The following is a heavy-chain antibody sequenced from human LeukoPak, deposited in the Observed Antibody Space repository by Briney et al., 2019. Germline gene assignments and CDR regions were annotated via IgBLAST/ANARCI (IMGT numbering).Heavy chain of an antibody. J-gene: IGHJ5*02. D-gene: IGHD3-9*01. CDR3: ARDRYPVGGLRYFDWPAPFDP. Sequence: QPGGSLRLSCVASGFTFSSYGMSWVRQSLGKGLEWVSYISSTSSTKYYADSVKGRFTISRDNSKNTLYLQMNSLRAEDTAVYYCARDRYPVGGLRYFDWPAPFDPWGQGTLVTVSS. V-gene: IGHV3-48*01. CDR1: GFTFSSYG. CDR2: ISSTSSTK.